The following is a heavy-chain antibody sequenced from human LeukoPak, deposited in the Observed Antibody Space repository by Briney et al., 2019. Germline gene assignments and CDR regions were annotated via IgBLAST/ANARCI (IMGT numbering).Heavy chain of an antibody. J-gene: IGHJ5*02. Sequence: SETLSLTCAVYGGSFSGYYRSWIRQPPGKGLEWIGEINHSGSTNYNPSLKSRVTISVDTSKNQFSLKLSSVTAADTAVYYCARVIVDGDWFDPWGQGTLVTVSS. V-gene: IGHV4-34*01. CDR2: INHSGST. CDR3: ARVIVDGDWFDP. D-gene: IGHD3-22*01. CDR1: GGSFSGYY.